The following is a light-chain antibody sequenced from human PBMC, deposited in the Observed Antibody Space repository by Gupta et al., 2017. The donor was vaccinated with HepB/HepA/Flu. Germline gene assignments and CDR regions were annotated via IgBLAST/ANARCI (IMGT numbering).Light chain of an antibody. J-gene: IGLJ2*01. CDR3: QSYDSSLNVF. CDR2: GNT. V-gene: IGLV1-40*01. CDR1: SSNIGASYD. Sequence: QSVLTQPPSVSGAPGQSVSIPCTGDSSNIGASYDVHWYQQVPGTAPNIVIYGNTNRPSGVPDRFSGSKSGTSASLAITGLQTEDEADYYCQSYDSSLNVFFGGGTKLTVL.